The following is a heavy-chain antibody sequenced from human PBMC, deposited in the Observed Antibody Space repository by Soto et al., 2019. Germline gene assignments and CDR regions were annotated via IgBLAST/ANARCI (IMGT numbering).Heavy chain of an antibody. Sequence: EVQLVESGGGLVKPGGSLRLSCEAPGFSFSRHSMNWVRQAPGKGLEWVSSIGNDPSYLYYAGSVKGRFTISRDNAKNSLYLQMNSLRVEDTAVYYCARDQGLLRYGYSGYWGQATPVTVSS. CDR2: IGNDPSYL. CDR1: GFSFSRHS. V-gene: IGHV3-21*06. CDR3: ARDQGLLRYGYSGY. J-gene: IGHJ4*02. D-gene: IGHD3-9*01.